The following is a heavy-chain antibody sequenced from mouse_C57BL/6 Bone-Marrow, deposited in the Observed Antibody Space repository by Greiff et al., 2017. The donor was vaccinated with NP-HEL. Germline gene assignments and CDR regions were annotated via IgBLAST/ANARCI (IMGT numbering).Heavy chain of an antibody. D-gene: IGHD2-3*01. CDR2: INPNYGTT. CDR1: GYSFTDYN. Sequence: EVKLVESGPELVKPGASVKISCKASGYSFTDYNMNWVKQSPGKSLEWIGVINPNYGTTSYNQKFKGKATLTVDQSSSTAYMQLNSLTSEDSAVYYCARREDGYYKGAFDYWGQGTTLTVSS. CDR3: ARREDGYYKGAFDY. V-gene: IGHV1-39*01. J-gene: IGHJ2*01.